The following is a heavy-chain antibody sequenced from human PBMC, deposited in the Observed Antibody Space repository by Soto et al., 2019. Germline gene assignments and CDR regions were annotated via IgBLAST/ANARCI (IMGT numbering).Heavy chain of an antibody. Sequence: QVQLQESGPGLVKPSETLSLTCTVSGGSVISGSYYWSWIRQPPGKGLEWVGCISDTGSGDYNPSLKSRVTISVHPTKRQFSLRLNSVTAAETAVYYGARAHSGYDPLGMDVWGQGTTVTVSS. V-gene: IGHV4-61*01. D-gene: IGHD5-12*01. J-gene: IGHJ6*02. CDR1: GGSVISGSYY. CDR3: ARAHSGYDPLGMDV. CDR2: ISDTGSG.